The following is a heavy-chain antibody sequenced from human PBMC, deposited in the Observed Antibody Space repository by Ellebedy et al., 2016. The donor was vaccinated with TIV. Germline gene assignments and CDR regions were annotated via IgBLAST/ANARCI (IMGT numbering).Heavy chain of an antibody. D-gene: IGHD2-15*01. CDR2: ISYDGSNK. CDR1: GFTFSSYA. Sequence: GESLKISCAASGFTFSSYAMHWVRQAPGKGLEWVAVISYDGSNKYYADSVKGRFTISRDNSKNTLYLQMNSLRAEDTAVYYCAKDDGYCSGGSCPLHYYYYGMDVWGQGTTVTVSS. V-gene: IGHV3-30-3*01. CDR3: AKDDGYCSGGSCPLHYYYYGMDV. J-gene: IGHJ6*02.